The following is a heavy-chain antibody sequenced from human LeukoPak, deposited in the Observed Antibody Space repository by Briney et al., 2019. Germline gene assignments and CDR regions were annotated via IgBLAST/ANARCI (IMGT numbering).Heavy chain of an antibody. CDR3: TTYSSDSSGYYQFDY. CDR1: GFTFSNVW. D-gene: IGHD3-22*01. CDR2: VESKTDGGTT. V-gene: IGHV3-15*04. J-gene: IGHJ4*02. Sequence: GGSLRLSCAASGFTFSNVWMAWVRQAPGKGLEWIGRVESKTDGGTTDYAAPVKGRFTISRDDSKNTLYLQMNSLKTEDTAVYYCTTYSSDSSGYYQFDYWGQGTLVTVSS.